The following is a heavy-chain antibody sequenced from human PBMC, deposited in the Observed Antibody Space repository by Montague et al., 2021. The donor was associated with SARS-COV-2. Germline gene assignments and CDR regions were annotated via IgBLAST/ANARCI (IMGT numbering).Heavy chain of an antibody. J-gene: IGHJ6*02. Sequence: CAISGDSVSSNNTTWNWVRQSPSRDLEWLGRTYYRSKWYNDYAVSVRSRVTINPDTSKNQFSLQLNSVTPEDTAIYYCTSGSEGNDTVMDFWGQGTTVTVSS. CDR1: GDSVSSNNTT. CDR3: TSGSEGNDTVMDF. V-gene: IGHV6-1*01. CDR2: TYYRSKWYN. D-gene: IGHD1-1*01.